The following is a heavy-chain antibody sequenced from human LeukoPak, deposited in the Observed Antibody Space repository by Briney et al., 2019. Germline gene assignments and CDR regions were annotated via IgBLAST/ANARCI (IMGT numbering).Heavy chain of an antibody. CDR3: AGGRGGSVACKGIFDY. CDR2: ITSRSGYI. J-gene: IGHJ4*02. D-gene: IGHD6-19*01. Sequence: NPGGSLRLSCAASGFTFSIYSMNWVRQAPGKGLEWVSSITSRSGYIYYADSLKGRFTISRDNAKNSLYLQMNSLGAEDTAVYYWAGGRGGSVACKGIFDYWGQGTLVTVSS. CDR1: GFTFSIYS. V-gene: IGHV3-21*01.